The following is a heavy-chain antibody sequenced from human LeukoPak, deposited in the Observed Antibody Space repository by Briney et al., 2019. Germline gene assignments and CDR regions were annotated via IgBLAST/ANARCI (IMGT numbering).Heavy chain of an antibody. CDR3: ARSSILEWLPYYYYYMDV. V-gene: IGHV3-21*01. Sequence: GGSLRLSCAASGFTFSSYSMNWVRQPPGKGLEWVSSISSSSSYIYYADSVKGRFTISRDNAKNSLYLQMNSLRAEDTAVYYCARSSILEWLPYYYYYMDVWGKGTTVTVS. J-gene: IGHJ6*03. CDR2: ISSSSSYI. D-gene: IGHD3-3*01. CDR1: GFTFSSYS.